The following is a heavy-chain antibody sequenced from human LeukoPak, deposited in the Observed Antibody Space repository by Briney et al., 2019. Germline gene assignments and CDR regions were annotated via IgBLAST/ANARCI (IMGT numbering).Heavy chain of an antibody. CDR2: IKQDGSEK. Sequence: PGGSLRLSCAASGFTFSSYWMSWVRQAPGKGLEWVANIKQDGSEKYYVDSVKGRFTISRDNAKNSLYLQMNSLRAEDTALYYCARTSDYGDYDFDYWGHGTLVTVSS. CDR1: GFTFSSYW. V-gene: IGHV3-7*03. D-gene: IGHD4-17*01. J-gene: IGHJ4*01. CDR3: ARTSDYGDYDFDY.